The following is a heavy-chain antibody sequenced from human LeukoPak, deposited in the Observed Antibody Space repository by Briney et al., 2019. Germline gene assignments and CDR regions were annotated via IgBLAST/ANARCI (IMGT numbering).Heavy chain of an antibody. CDR3: AKDLWTSAAAAPFDY. D-gene: IGHD6-13*01. Sequence: RGSLRLSCAASGFTFRSYGMHWVRQAPGKALEWVAVISYDGSNKYYTDSVKGRFTISRDNSKNTLYLQMNSLRAEDTAVYYCAKDLWTSAAAAPFDYWGQGTRVTVSS. CDR2: ISYDGSNK. V-gene: IGHV3-30*18. CDR1: GFTFRSYG. J-gene: IGHJ4*02.